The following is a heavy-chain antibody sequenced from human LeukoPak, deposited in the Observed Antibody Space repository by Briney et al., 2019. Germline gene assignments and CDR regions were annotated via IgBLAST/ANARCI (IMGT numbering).Heavy chain of an antibody. CDR3: ARTPRSSSWYLAY. D-gene: IGHD6-13*01. Sequence: SETPSLTCTVSGGSISSYYWSWIRQPPGKGLEWIGCIYYSGSTNYNPSLKSRVTISVDTSKNQFSLKLSSVTAADTAVYYCARTPRSSSWYLAYWGQGTLVTVSS. CDR1: GGSISSYY. J-gene: IGHJ4*02. V-gene: IGHV4-59*01. CDR2: IYYSGST.